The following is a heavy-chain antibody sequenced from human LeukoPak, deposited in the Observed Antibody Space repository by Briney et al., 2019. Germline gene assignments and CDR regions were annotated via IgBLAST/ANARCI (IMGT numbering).Heavy chain of an antibody. CDR1: GFTFSSYW. CDR3: ARGAYYFDY. Sequence: PGGSLRLSCAASGFTFSSYWMHWVRQAPGKGLVWVSRINSDGSSTRSADSVKGRFTISKDNAKNTLYLQMNSLRAEDTAVYYCARGAYYFDYWGQGNLVTVSS. J-gene: IGHJ4*02. CDR2: INSDGSST. V-gene: IGHV3-74*01.